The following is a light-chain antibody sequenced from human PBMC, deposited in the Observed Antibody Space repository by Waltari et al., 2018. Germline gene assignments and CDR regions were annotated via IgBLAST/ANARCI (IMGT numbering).Light chain of an antibody. Sequence: EIVLTQSPGTRSLSPGERATLSCRASQSVGSSYLAWFQQKPGQAPRLLIYGTSSRVTGIPDRFSGTGSGTDFTLTINRLEPEDFAVYYCQQYGNSPPWTFGQGTKVE. CDR1: QSVGSSY. CDR3: QQYGNSPPWT. J-gene: IGKJ1*01. CDR2: GTS. V-gene: IGKV3-20*01.